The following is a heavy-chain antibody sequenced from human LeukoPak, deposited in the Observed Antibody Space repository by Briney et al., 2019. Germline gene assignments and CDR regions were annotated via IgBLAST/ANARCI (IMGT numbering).Heavy chain of an antibody. CDR3: ARERSYYYYYMDV. Sequence: PGTSLRLSCAASGFSFSAYAMHWVRQAPGKGLEWVSVIYSDGTTYYADSVQGRFTISRDNSKNTVYLQMKSLRAEDTAVYFCARERSYYYYYMDVWGKGTTVTVSS. D-gene: IGHD3-10*01. J-gene: IGHJ6*03. CDR2: IYSDGTT. CDR1: GFSFSAYA. V-gene: IGHV3-53*01.